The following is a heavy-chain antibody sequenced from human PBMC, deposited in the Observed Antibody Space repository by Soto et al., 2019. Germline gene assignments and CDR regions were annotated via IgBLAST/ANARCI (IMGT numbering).Heavy chain of an antibody. J-gene: IGHJ5*02. CDR1: GXIVSICTYY. D-gene: IGHD2-15*01. CDR2: IYYSGST. V-gene: IGHV4-61*01. CDR3: ARQPVADHSLRVPDP. Sequence: KTSETLSLTCNVSGXIVSICTYYWSWIRQPPGKGLEWIGYIYYSGSTNYNPSLKSRVTISVDTSKNQFSLKLSSVTAADTAIYYCARQPVADHSLRVPDPWGPGTLVTVSS.